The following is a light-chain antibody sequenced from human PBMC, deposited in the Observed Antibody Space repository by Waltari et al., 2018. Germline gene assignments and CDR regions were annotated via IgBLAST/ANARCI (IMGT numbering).Light chain of an antibody. CDR2: AAS. V-gene: IGKV1-39*01. J-gene: IGKJ1*01. CDR1: QSISTY. CDR3: QQSYSSPQT. Sequence: DIQMTQSPSSLSASVGDRVTIPCRASQSISTYLNWYHQRPGKAPTLLISAASNLQSGVQSRFSGSGYGTDFTLTISSLHPEDFASYYCQQSYSSPQTFGQGTKV.